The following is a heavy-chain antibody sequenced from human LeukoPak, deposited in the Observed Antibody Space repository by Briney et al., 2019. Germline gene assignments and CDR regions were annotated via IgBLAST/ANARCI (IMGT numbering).Heavy chain of an antibody. CDR1: GFTFSTYG. V-gene: IGHV3-30*18. CDR2: ISDDGSRQ. Sequence: GRSLRLSCAASGFTFSTYGMHWVCQAPGKGLEWVAFISDDGSRQHYADSVKGRFTISRDNSKNTLNLQMNSLRAEDTAVYYCAKDPYRASSGLVDYWGQGTLVTVSS. J-gene: IGHJ4*02. CDR3: AKDPYRASSGLVDY. D-gene: IGHD5-12*01.